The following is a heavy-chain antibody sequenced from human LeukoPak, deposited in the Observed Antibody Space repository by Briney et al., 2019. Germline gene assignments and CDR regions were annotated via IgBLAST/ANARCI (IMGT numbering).Heavy chain of an antibody. Sequence: SETLSLTCAVSGGSISSSNWWSWVRQPPGKGLEWIGRIYTSGSTNYNPSLKSRVTMSVDTSKNQFSLKLSSVTAADTAVYYCARGSWSGSYSSDAFDIWGQGTMVTVSS. D-gene: IGHD1-26*01. V-gene: IGHV4-4*02. CDR1: GGSISSSNW. J-gene: IGHJ3*02. CDR3: ARGSWSGSYSSDAFDI. CDR2: IYTSGST.